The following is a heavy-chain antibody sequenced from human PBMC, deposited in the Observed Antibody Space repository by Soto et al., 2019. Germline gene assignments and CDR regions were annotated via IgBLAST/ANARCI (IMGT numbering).Heavy chain of an antibody. J-gene: IGHJ6*02. CDR2: IYDSGST. Sequence: QVQLQESGPGLVKPSQTLSLTCTVSCGSIISGGYYWSWIRQHPGKGLEWIGYIYDSGSTYSNPSLKRRVTISVDSSKHQFSLKMSSVTAADTAVYYCERMADDILTGLSGMDVWGQGTTVTVSS. CDR3: ERMADDILTGLSGMDV. CDR1: CGSIISGGYY. V-gene: IGHV4-31*03. D-gene: IGHD3-9*01.